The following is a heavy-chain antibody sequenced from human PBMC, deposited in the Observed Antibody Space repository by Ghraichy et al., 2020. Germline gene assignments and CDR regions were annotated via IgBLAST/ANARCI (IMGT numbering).Heavy chain of an antibody. J-gene: IGHJ6*02. CDR3: AKAVAAMHYYYGMDV. V-gene: IGHV3-23*01. CDR2: ISGSGGST. Sequence: LSLTCAASGFTFSSYAMSWVRQAPGKGLEWVSAISGSGGSTYYADSVKGRFTISRDNSKNTLYLQMNSLRAEDTAVYYCAKAVAAMHYYYGMDVWGQGTTVTVSS. D-gene: IGHD6-25*01. CDR1: GFTFSSYA.